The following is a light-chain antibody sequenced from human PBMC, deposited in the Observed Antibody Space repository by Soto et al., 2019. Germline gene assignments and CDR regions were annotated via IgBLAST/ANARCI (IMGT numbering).Light chain of an antibody. Sequence: EIVMTQSPATLSVSPGERATLSCRASQSLSSNLAWYQQKPGQAPRLLIYGASIRATGIPDRFSGSGSETDFTLTISRLEPEDFALYYCQQYGSSAPITFGQGTRLEI. J-gene: IGKJ5*01. CDR1: QSLSSN. CDR2: GAS. V-gene: IGKV3-20*01. CDR3: QQYGSSAPIT.